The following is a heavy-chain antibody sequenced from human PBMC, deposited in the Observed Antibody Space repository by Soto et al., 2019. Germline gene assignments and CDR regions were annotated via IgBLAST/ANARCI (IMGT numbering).Heavy chain of an antibody. CDR2: ISGNGGGT. V-gene: IGHV3-23*01. J-gene: IGHJ5*02. CDR3: PKDQNYYGSGSYYKT. CDR1: GFTFSSYA. D-gene: IGHD3-10*01. Sequence: GGSLRLSCAASGFTFSSYAMSWVRQAPGKGLEWVSTISGNGGGTYYADSVKGRFTISRDNSKNTLYLQLNSLRAEDTAVYYCPKDQNYYGSGSYYKTWGQGTLVTVSS.